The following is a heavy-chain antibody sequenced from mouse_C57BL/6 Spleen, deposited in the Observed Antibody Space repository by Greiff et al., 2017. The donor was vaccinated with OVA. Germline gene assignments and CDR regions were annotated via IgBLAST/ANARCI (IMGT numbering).Heavy chain of an antibody. Sequence: EVQLVESGGDLVKPGGSLKLSCAASGFTFSSYGMSWVRQTPDKRLEWVATISSGGSYTYYPDSVKGRFTISRDNAKNTLYLQMSSLKSEDTAMYYCVGGNSYYFDYWGQGTTLTVSS. D-gene: IGHD2-1*01. V-gene: IGHV5-6*01. J-gene: IGHJ2*01. CDR3: VGGNSYYFDY. CDR2: ISSGGSYT. CDR1: GFTFSSYG.